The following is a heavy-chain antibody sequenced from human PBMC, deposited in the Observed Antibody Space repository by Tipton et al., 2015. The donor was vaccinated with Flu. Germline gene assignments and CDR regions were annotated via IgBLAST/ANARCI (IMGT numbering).Heavy chain of an antibody. CDR3: VQLDNSGWYSLDY. V-gene: IGHV3-53*01. D-gene: IGHD6-19*01. Sequence: SLRLSCTTSGFTFGDYGIIWVRQAAGKGLEWVSVIFGGDFTYYADSVKGRFTISRDNSKNTLYLQMNSLRADDTAIYHCVQLDNSGWYSLDYWGQGTLVTVSS. CDR1: GFTFGDYG. CDR2: IFGGDFT. J-gene: IGHJ4*02.